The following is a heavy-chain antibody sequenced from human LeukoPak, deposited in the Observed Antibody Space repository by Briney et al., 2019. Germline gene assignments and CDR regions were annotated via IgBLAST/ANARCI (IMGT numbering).Heavy chain of an antibody. J-gene: IGHJ4*02. CDR2: IKKEGREK. D-gene: IGHD3-22*01. Sequence: SGGSLRPSCAPYALTLSSPWTNSVRQAPGEGPEWVANIKKEGREKDYVDSVKGRFTIYRDNPKNTLYLQVNSLRAGDTAVYFCAKRGVEIRVILVGVNKEAYYFDSGGQGALVTVSS. CDR3: AKRGVEIRVILVGVNKEAYYFDS. V-gene: IGHV3-7*03. CDR1: ALTLSSPW.